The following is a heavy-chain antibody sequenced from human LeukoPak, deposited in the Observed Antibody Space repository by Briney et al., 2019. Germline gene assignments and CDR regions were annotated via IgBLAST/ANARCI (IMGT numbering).Heavy chain of an antibody. D-gene: IGHD2-15*01. CDR3: ASPFLGYCSGGSCPTTYYYYGMDV. Sequence: SETLSLTCTVSGGSISSSSYYWGWIRQPPGKGLEWIGSIYYSGSTYYNPSLKSRVTISVDTSKNQFSLKLSSVTAADTAVYYCASPFLGYCSGGSCPTTYYYYGMDVWGQGTTVTVSS. CDR2: IYYSGST. J-gene: IGHJ6*02. V-gene: IGHV4-39*01. CDR1: GGSISSSSYY.